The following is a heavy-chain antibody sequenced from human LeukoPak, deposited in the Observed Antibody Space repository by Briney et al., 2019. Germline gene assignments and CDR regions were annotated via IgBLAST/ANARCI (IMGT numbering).Heavy chain of an antibody. J-gene: IGHJ5*02. CDR2: ISHNGGTT. CDR3: VKDDSYYYDSSAYLA. D-gene: IGHD3-22*01. Sequence: WGSPRLSCSASGITFSRYAMHWVRQAPGKGLEYVSAISHNGGTTYYADSVKGRFTISRDNSKNTLYLQMSSLRAEDTAVYYCVKDDSYYYDSSAYLAWGQGTLVTVSS. V-gene: IGHV3-64D*06. CDR1: GITFSRYA.